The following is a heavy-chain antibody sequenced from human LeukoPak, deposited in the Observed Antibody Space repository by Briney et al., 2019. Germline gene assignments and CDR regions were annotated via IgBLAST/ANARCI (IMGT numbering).Heavy chain of an antibody. J-gene: IGHJ4*02. CDR1: GFTFSSHA. D-gene: IGHD2-21*02. V-gene: IGHV3-30-3*01. CDR3: ASGGDAGY. Sequence: GGSLRLSCAASGFTFSSHAMHWVRQAPGKGLEWVAVISYDGSNKYYADSVKGRFTISRDNSKNTLYLQMNSLRAEDTAVYYCASGGDAGYWGQGTLVTVSS. CDR2: ISYDGSNK.